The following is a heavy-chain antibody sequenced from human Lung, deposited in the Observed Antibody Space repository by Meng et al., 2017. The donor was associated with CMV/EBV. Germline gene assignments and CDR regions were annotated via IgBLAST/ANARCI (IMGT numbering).Heavy chain of an antibody. Sequence: GTVSRYAISWVRQAPGQGLEWMGGIIPILGIANYAQKFQGRVTITADKSTSTAYMELSSLRSEDTAVYYCARESRGAAAGWRWFDPWGQGTLVTVSS. D-gene: IGHD6-13*01. J-gene: IGHJ5*02. V-gene: IGHV1-69*10. CDR1: GTVSRYA. CDR2: IIPILGIA. CDR3: ARESRGAAAGWRWFDP.